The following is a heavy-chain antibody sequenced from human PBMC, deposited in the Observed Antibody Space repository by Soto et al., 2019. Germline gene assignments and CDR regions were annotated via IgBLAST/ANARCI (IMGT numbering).Heavy chain of an antibody. V-gene: IGHV3-23*01. Sequence: EVQLLESGGGLVQPGGSLRLSCAASGFTFSSYAMSWVRQAPGKGLEWVSAISGSGGSTYYADSVKGRFTISRDNSKNTLYLQMNSLRAEDTAVYYCANSNDCTNGVCYPFDYWGQGTLVTVSS. CDR1: GFTFSSYA. J-gene: IGHJ4*02. CDR3: ANSNDCTNGVCYPFDY. D-gene: IGHD2-8*01. CDR2: ISGSGGST.